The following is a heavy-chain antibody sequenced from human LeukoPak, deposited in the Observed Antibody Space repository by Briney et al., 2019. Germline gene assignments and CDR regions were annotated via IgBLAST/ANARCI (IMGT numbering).Heavy chain of an antibody. V-gene: IGHV3-33*01. J-gene: IGHJ3*02. D-gene: IGHD2-2*01. CDR2: IWYDGSNK. Sequence: GGSLRLSCAASGFTFSSYGMHWVRQAPGKGLEWVAVIWYDGSNKYYADSVKGRFTISRDNSKNTLYLQMNSLRAEDTAVYYCARDRSEGYCSSTSCYSDAFDIWGQGTMVTVSS. CDR1: GFTFSSYG. CDR3: ARDRSEGYCSSTSCYSDAFDI.